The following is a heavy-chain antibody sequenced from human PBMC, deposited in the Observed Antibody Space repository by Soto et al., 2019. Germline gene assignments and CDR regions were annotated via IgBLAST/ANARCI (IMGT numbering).Heavy chain of an antibody. Sequence: SETLSLTCTVSGGSISNYYWSWIRQPPGKGLEWIGYISYSGSTSFNPSLKSRVIISVDTSKNQFSLKLSSVTAADTAVYYCARGASRWLPYYFDYWGQGTLVTVSS. CDR1: GGSISNYY. CDR2: ISYSGST. CDR3: ARGASRWLPYYFDY. V-gene: IGHV4-59*01. D-gene: IGHD5-12*01. J-gene: IGHJ4*02.